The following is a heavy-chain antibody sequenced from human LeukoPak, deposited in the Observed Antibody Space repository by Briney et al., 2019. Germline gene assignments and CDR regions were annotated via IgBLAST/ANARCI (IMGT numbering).Heavy chain of an antibody. Sequence: GGSLRLSCAASGFTFSNYDMHWVRQAPGKGLEWVAFIRYDGSNKYYADSVKGRFTISRDNSKNTLYLQMDSLRPEDTAVYFCAKDRSWGMNSAEYWGQGTLVTVSS. V-gene: IGHV3-30*02. CDR3: AKDRSWGMNSAEY. CDR1: GFTFSNYD. D-gene: IGHD7-27*01. J-gene: IGHJ4*02. CDR2: IRYDGSNK.